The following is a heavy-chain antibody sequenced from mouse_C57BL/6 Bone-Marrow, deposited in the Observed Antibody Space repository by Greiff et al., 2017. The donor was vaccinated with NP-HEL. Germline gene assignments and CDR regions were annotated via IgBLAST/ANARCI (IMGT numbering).Heavy chain of an antibody. J-gene: IGHJ4*01. Sequence: QVQLQQSGAELVMPGASVKLSCKASGYTFTSYWMHWVKQRPGQGLEWIGEIDPSDSYTNYNQKFKGKSTLTVDKSSSTAYMQLSSLTSEDSAVYYCARDGISYCYAVDYWGQGTSVTVSS. CDR2: IDPSDSYT. CDR1: GYTFTSYW. CDR3: ARDGISYCYAVDY. D-gene: IGHD1-1*01. V-gene: IGHV1-69*01.